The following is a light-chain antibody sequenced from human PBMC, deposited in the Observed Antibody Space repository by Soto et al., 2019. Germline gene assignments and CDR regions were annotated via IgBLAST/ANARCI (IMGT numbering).Light chain of an antibody. CDR1: TSDVGGSNY. Sequence: QSALTQPPSASGSPGQSVTISCTGTTSDVGGSNYVSWYQLHPGKALKLMIYEVTKRPSGVPDRFSGSKSANTASLTVSGLQAEDEADYYCSSYASTNNIVFGTGTKVTVL. V-gene: IGLV2-8*01. CDR2: EVT. CDR3: SSYASTNNIV. J-gene: IGLJ1*01.